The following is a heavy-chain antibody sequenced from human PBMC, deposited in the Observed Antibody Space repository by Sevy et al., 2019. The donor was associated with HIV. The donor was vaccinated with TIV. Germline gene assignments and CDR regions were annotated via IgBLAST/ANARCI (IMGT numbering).Heavy chain of an antibody. CDR2: SGSN. CDR1: GVSVSPYY. CDR3: ARGGRNQQQQDYFDH. V-gene: IGHV4-59*02. J-gene: IGHJ4*02. D-gene: IGHD1-1*01. Sequence: SESLSLTCTVSGVSVSPYYWAWIRQPPGKGLECVAFSGSNNYSPSLKSRATTSVDTSKNQYSLKLSSVTAAETAISYSARGGRNQQQQDYFDHWGQGTLVTVSS.